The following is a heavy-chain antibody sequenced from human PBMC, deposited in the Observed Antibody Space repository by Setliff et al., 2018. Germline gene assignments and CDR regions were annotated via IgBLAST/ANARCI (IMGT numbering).Heavy chain of an antibody. D-gene: IGHD2-2*01. CDR1: GGTFSDYY. CDR2: INHSGIS. CDR3: ARHLGYCSSISCTHSFDI. Sequence: SETLSLTCAASGGTFSDYYWTWIRQPPGKGLEWIGEINHSGISNYNPSLKSRVTISVDTSKNQFSLNLNSVTAADTAVYYCARHLGYCSSISCTHSFDIWGQGTMVTVSS. J-gene: IGHJ3*02. V-gene: IGHV4-34*01.